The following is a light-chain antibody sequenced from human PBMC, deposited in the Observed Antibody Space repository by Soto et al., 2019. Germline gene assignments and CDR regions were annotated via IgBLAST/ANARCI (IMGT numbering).Light chain of an antibody. J-gene: IGLJ3*02. CDR3: ISYTSSSTVV. CDR2: DVS. CDR1: SSDVGGYNY. Sequence: QSALTQPASVSGSPGQSITISCTGTSSDVGGYNYVCWYQQHPGKAPRLIIYDVSNRPSGVSNRFSGSNSGNTASLSISGLQAEDEADYYCISYTSSSTVVFGGGTKLTVL. V-gene: IGLV2-14*03.